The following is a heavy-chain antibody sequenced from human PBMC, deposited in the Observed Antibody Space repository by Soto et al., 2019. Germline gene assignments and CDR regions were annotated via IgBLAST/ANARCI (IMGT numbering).Heavy chain of an antibody. Sequence: GGSLRLSCAASGFTFSSYAMSWVRQAPGKGLEWVSAISGSGGSTYYADSVKGRFTISRDNSKNTLYLQMNSLRAEDTAVYYCAKCRGGDYGDYEVGSWNHDAFDIWGQGTMVTVSS. J-gene: IGHJ3*02. V-gene: IGHV3-23*01. CDR2: ISGSGGST. CDR1: GFTFSSYA. CDR3: AKCRGGDYGDYEVGSWNHDAFDI. D-gene: IGHD4-17*01.